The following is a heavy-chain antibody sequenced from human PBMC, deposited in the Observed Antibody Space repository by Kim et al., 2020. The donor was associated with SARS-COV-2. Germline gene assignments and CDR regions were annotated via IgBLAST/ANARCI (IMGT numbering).Heavy chain of an antibody. J-gene: IGHJ5*02. CDR3: AREWGSSWYFTGRYRYNWFDH. CDR2: TYYRSKWYN. CDR1: GDSVSSNSAA. D-gene: IGHD6-13*01. V-gene: IGHV6-1*01. Sequence: SQTLSLTCAISGDSVSSNSAAWNWIRQSPSRGLEWLGRTYYRSKWYNDYAVSVKSRITINPDTSKNQFSLQLNSVTPEDTAVYYCAREWGSSWYFTGRYRYNWFDHWGQGTLVTVSS.